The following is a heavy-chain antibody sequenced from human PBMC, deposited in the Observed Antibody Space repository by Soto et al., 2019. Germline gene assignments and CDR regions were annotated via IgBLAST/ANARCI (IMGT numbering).Heavy chain of an antibody. Sequence: ASVKVSCKASGYTFTSYGISWVRQAPGQGLEWMGWISAYNGNTNYAQKLQGRVTMTTDTSTSTAYMELRSLRSDDTAVYYCARSRYYDFWSGYRLRNHGMDVWGQGTAVTVSS. D-gene: IGHD3-3*01. CDR2: ISAYNGNT. CDR3: ARSRYYDFWSGYRLRNHGMDV. J-gene: IGHJ6*02. V-gene: IGHV1-18*01. CDR1: GYTFTSYG.